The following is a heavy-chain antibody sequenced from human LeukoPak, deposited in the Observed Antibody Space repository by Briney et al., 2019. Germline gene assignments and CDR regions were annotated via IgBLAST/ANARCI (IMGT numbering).Heavy chain of an antibody. J-gene: IGHJ5*02. Sequence: SETLSLTCTVTLDSINNFSWTWIRQTAGEGLEWIGRIHSSGSTTYNPSLKSRVTMSVDTSKNYFSLELTSVTAADTAVYYCARASLLNGGTQYSNYFDPWGQGTLVTVSS. CDR1: LDSINNFS. CDR2: IHSSGST. V-gene: IGHV4-4*07. CDR3: ARASLLNGGTQYSNYFDP. D-gene: IGHD2-15*01.